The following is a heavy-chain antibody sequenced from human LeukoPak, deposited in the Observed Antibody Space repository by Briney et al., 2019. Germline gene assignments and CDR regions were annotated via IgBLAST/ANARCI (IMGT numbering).Heavy chain of an antibody. CDR2: ISAYNGDS. CDR3: ATKVVTDAFDI. CDR1: GYTFTSYG. V-gene: IGHV1-18*01. Sequence: GASVKVSCKASGYTFTSYGISWVRQAPGQGLEWMGWISAYNGDSNHAQKLQGRVTMTTDTSTSTAYMDLRSLRSDDTAVYYCATKVVTDAFDIWGQGTMVTVSS. D-gene: IGHD3-22*01. J-gene: IGHJ3*02.